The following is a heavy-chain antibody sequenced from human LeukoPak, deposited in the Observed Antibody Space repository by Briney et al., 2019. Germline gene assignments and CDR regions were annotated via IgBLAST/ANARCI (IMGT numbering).Heavy chain of an antibody. CDR1: GFTFSSYG. CDR2: IRYDGSNK. Sequence: GRSLRLSCAAPGFTFSSYGMHWVRQATGKGLEWVAVIRYDGSNKYYADSVKGRFTISRDNSKNTLYLQMNSLRTEDTAVYYCARDPHVGGWHIYYYYYGMDVWGQGTTVTVSS. J-gene: IGHJ6*02. CDR3: ARDPHVGGWHIYYYYYGMDV. V-gene: IGHV3-33*01. D-gene: IGHD6-19*01.